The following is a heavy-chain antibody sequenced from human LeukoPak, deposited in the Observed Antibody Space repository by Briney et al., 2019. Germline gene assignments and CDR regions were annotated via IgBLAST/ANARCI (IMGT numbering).Heavy chain of an antibody. V-gene: IGHV3-30*02. Sequence: GGSLRLSCAASGFTFSSYGMHWVRQAPGKGLEWVAFIRYDGSNKYYADSVKGRFTISRDNAKNTLYLQMNSLRAEDTAVYYCAKDLLAARPSVQYFDYWGQGTLVTVSS. CDR3: AKDLLAARPSVQYFDY. D-gene: IGHD6-6*01. J-gene: IGHJ4*02. CDR1: GFTFSSYG. CDR2: IRYDGSNK.